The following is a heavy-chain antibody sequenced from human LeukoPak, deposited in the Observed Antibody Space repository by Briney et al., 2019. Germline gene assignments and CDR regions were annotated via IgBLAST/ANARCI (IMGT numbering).Heavy chain of an antibody. Sequence: SETLSLTCTVSGGSINSSNYYWGWIRQPPGKGLEWIGSIYYSGSTYYNPSLKSRVTASVDTSKNQFSLKLSSVTAADTAVYYCARGITMVRGVISTGWFDPWGQGTLVTVSS. CDR3: ARGITMVRGVISTGWFDP. V-gene: IGHV4-39*01. CDR2: IYYSGST. D-gene: IGHD3-10*01. CDR1: GGSINSSNYY. J-gene: IGHJ5*02.